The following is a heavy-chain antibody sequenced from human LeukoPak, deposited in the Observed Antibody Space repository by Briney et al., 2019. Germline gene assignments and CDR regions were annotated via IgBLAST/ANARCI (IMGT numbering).Heavy chain of an antibody. CDR1: GYTFTGYY. Sequence: GASVKVSCKASGYTFTGYYMHWVRQAPGQGLEWMGWINPNSGGTNYAQKFQGRVTMTRDTSISTAYMELSRLRSDDTAVYYCARVPLPEPGIAAAGTGNWFDPWGQGTLVTVSS. J-gene: IGHJ5*02. CDR3: ARVPLPEPGIAAAGTGNWFDP. CDR2: INPNSGGT. V-gene: IGHV1-2*02. D-gene: IGHD6-13*01.